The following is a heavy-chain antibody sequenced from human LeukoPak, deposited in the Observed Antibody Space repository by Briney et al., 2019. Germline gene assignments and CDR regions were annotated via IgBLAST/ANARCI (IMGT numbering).Heavy chain of an antibody. J-gene: IGHJ3*01. CDR1: GFTVSSNY. V-gene: IGHV3-53*01. Sequence: GGSLRLSCAASGFTVSSNYMSWVRQAPGKGLEWVSVIYSGGSTYYADSVKGRFTISRDNSKNTLYLQMNSLRAEDTAVYYCTRGAPGGSGWFYAYHLWGQGTMVTVSS. CDR2: IYSGGST. CDR3: TRGAPGGSGWFYAYHL. D-gene: IGHD6-19*01.